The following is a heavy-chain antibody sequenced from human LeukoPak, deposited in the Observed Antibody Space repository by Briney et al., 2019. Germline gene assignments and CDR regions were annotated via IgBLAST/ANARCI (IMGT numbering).Heavy chain of an antibody. CDR3: ARDGPSGTPEFDY. V-gene: IGHV1-2*02. J-gene: IGHJ4*02. CDR1: GFSFYDNYQY. CDR2: NHPKSGNT. Sequence: ASVKVSCKASGFSFYDNYQYLYWVRQAPGQGLESMGCNHPKSGNTEYPQKFQGRVILTRDTSINTAYMELRDLTSDDTAVYFCARDGPSGTPEFDYWGQGTLVTVSS.